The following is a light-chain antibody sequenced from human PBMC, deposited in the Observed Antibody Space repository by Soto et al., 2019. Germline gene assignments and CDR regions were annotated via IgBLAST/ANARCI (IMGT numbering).Light chain of an antibody. CDR2: GVT. V-gene: IGLV2-14*01. Sequence: QSALTQPASGSGSPGQSITITCTGTSSDIGGYDYGSWYQHHPGKAPKVIIHGVTNRPTGASHRFSGSKSANTASLTISGLQAEDEADYCCTSYTSSSTHVFGTGTKLTVL. CDR1: SSDIGGYDY. CDR3: TSYTSSSTHV. J-gene: IGLJ1*01.